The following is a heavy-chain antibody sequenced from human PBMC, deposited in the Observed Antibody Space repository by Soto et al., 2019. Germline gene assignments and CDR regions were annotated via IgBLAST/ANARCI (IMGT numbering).Heavy chain of an antibody. D-gene: IGHD3-3*01. CDR3: VRDRHGGPGAYYGNYLAP. Sequence: GGSLRLSCGASGFTFGEYWMHWVRQAPGKGLVWVSRINSDGSITTYADSVKGRFTISRDSAKNTTFLQMNSLGNEDTAVYYCVRDRHGGPGAYYGNYLAPWGQGTLVTVSS. CDR1: GFTFGEYW. J-gene: IGHJ5*02. V-gene: IGHV3-74*01. CDR2: INSDGSIT.